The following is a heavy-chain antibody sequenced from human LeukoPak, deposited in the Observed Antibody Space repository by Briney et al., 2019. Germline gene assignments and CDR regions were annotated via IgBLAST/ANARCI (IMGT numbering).Heavy chain of an antibody. CDR2: INHSGST. D-gene: IGHD3-3*01. CDR3: ARDRGFWSGSPIDY. J-gene: IGHJ4*02. Sequence: PSETLSLTCAVYGGSFSGYYWSWIRQPPGKGLEWIGEINHSGSTNYNPSLKSRVTISVDTSKNQFSLKLSSVTAADMAVYYCARDRGFWSGSPIDYWGQGTLVTVSS. V-gene: IGHV4-34*01. CDR1: GGSFSGYY.